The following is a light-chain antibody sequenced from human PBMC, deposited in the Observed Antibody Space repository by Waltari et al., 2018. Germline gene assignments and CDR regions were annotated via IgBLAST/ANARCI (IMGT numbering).Light chain of an antibody. V-gene: IGKV3-20*01. CDR3: QQYDISPLT. Sequence: EIVLTQSPGTLSLSPGERATLSCRASQTVRTTYLAWYQQKPGQAPTRLIYGASSRATGIPDRFSGSGSGTDFSLTISSLEPEDFAVYYCQQYDISPLTVGGGTKVEIK. J-gene: IGKJ4*01. CDR1: QTVRTTY. CDR2: GAS.